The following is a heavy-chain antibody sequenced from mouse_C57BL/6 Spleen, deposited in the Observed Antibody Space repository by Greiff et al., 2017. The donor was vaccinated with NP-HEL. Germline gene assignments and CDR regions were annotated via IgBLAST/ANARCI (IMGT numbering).Heavy chain of an antibody. J-gene: IGHJ3*01. CDR1: GYTFTSYW. CDR3: ASPRSNDTGCAD. D-gene: IGHD2-12*01. CDR2: IHPNSGST. V-gene: IGHV1-64*01. Sequence: QVQLQQPGAELVKPGASVKLSCTASGYTFTSYWMHWVKQSPGQGLEWIGMIHPNSGSTNYNETFKSKATLTVDKPSSTAYMQLSSLTSEDYAVKDSASPRSNDTGCADWGQGTLVTVAA.